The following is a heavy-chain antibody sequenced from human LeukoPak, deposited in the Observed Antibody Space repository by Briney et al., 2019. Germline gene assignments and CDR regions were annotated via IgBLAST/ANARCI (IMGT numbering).Heavy chain of an antibody. V-gene: IGHV4-31*03. D-gene: IGHD3-9*01. CDR2: IYYSGST. CDR3: ARDHYDTTVYYYYGMDV. Sequence: SETLSLTCTVSGGSISSGGYYWSWIRQHPGKGLEWIGYIYYSGSTYYNPSLKSRVTISVDTSKNQFSLKLSSVTAADTAVYYCARDHYDTTVYYYYGMDVWGQGTTVTVSS. CDR1: GGSISSGGYY. J-gene: IGHJ6*02.